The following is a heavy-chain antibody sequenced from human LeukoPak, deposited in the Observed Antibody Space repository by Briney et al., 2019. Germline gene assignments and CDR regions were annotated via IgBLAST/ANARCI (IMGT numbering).Heavy chain of an antibody. CDR2: IYYSGST. CDR3: ARRASYGDYVAYYYGMDV. Sequence: SETLSLTCTVSGGSISSYYWNWIRQPPGKGLEWIGYIYYSGSTNYNPSLKSRVTISVDTSKNQFSLKLSSVTAADTAVYYCARRASYGDYVAYYYGMDVWGQGTTVTVSS. CDR1: GGSISSYY. J-gene: IGHJ6*02. D-gene: IGHD4-17*01. V-gene: IGHV4-59*01.